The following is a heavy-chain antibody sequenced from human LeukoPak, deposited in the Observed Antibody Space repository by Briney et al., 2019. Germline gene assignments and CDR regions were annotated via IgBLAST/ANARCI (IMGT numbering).Heavy chain of an antibody. CDR2: ISSSSSTI. Sequence: PGGALRLSCAASGFTFSSYSMNWVREAPGKGGEGGSYISSSSSTIYYADSVKGGFTISRDNGKNSLYMKMNRVREEDTGECDSAFLVPAISAFDSSGQGTLVTVSS. J-gene: IGHJ4*02. D-gene: IGHD3-10*01. V-gene: IGHV3-48*02. CDR1: GFTFSSYS. CDR3: AFLVPAISAFDS.